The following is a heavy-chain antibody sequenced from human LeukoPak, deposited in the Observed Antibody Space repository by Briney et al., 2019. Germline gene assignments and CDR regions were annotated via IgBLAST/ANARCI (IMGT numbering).Heavy chain of an antibody. CDR2: ISYEGSNK. V-gene: IGHV3-30*04. Sequence: GGSLRLSCAASVFTFSYAMHWVRQAPGKGLEGVAVISYEGSNKYYSDSVKGRFTISRDNYKNTLYLKTNSLRAEDTAVYYCATPRAPAGSLDFDYWGQGTLVTVSS. CDR1: VFTFSYA. D-gene: IGHD6-13*01. J-gene: IGHJ4*02. CDR3: ATPRAPAGSLDFDY.